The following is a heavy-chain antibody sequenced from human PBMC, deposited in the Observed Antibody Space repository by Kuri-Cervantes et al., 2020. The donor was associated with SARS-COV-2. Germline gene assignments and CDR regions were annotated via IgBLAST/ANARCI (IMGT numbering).Heavy chain of an antibody. Sequence: GESLKISCAPSGFTFSRYAMIWVRQAPGKGLEWISAIRGGGYTTYYADSVKGRFTISRDNFKNTLYLQMNNLRAEDTAVYYCARGAAVAGISPWYYFDYWGQGTLVTVSS. D-gene: IGHD6-19*01. CDR2: IRGGGYTT. J-gene: IGHJ4*02. V-gene: IGHV3-23*01. CDR1: GFTFSRYA. CDR3: ARGAAVAGISPWYYFDY.